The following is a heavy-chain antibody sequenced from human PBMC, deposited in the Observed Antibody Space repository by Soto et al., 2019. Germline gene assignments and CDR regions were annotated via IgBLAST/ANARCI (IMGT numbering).Heavy chain of an antibody. J-gene: IGHJ6*02. V-gene: IGHV5-51*01. Sequence: GESLKISCKASGYTFSECWIGWVRQMPGEGLEWMGIVYPDESDTRYSPSFQGQVSISADMSITTAYLQWSSLKASDTAIYFCVRQNTWNSYYGMDVWGQGTTVTVSS. CDR2: VYPDESDT. CDR1: GYTFSECW. D-gene: IGHD1-7*01. CDR3: VRQNTWNSYYGMDV.